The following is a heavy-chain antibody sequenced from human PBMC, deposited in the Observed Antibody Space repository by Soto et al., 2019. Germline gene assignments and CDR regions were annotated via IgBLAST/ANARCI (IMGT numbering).Heavy chain of an antibody. CDR3: AKVVVGATSHSDFDS. D-gene: IGHD2-15*01. CDR2: AAYSGGT. Sequence: SETLSLTCTVSCGSIANNNYFWGWVRQPPGKGLEWIGSAAYSGGTYKNPSLKSRVTVSVDTSKNQFSLKLTSVTAADTAVYYCAKVVVGATSHSDFDSWGQGTLVTVSS. J-gene: IGHJ4*02. CDR1: CGSIANNNYF. V-gene: IGHV4-39*01.